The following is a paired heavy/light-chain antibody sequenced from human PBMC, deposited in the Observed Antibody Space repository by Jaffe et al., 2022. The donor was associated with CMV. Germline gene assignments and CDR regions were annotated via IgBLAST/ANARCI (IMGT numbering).Heavy chain of an antibody. CDR2: IIPSLGTA. Sequence: QVQPVQSGAEVKKPGSSVMVSCQASVGTFSFYAISWIRQAPGQGLEWMGRIIPSLGTANSAQNFQGRVTITADKSTSTAYMELSGLGSEDTAMYYCARDLGFRRSDYGTHFGGIDFYYFDNWGPGTLVTVSS. J-gene: IGHJ4*02. D-gene: IGHD4-17*01. CDR3: ARDLGFRRSDYGTHFGGIDFYYFDN. V-gene: IGHV1-69*09. CDR1: VGTFSFYA.
Light chain of an antibody. J-gene: IGKJ1*01. Sequence: EIVLTQFPGTLSLSPGERATLSCRASQSVSNNLAWYQQTPGQPPRLLMFGASSRASAFPDRFSGSGSGTDFTLTISRLEPEDFAVYYCQQYGSSPPTFGQGTKVEIK. CDR2: GAS. V-gene: IGKV3-20*01. CDR3: QQYGSSPPT. CDR1: QSVSNN.